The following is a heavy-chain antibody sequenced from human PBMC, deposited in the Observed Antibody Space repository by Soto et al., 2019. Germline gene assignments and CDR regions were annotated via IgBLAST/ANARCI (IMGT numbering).Heavy chain of an antibody. J-gene: IGHJ3*02. CDR1: GGSISGYY. V-gene: IGHV4-59*01. CDR2: IYYIGTT. D-gene: IGHD5-18*01. CDR3: ARSGSKYGANAFDI. Sequence: SETLSLTCTVSGGSISGYYWNWIRQPPGKGLEYIGHIYYIGTTNYNPSLKSRATISVDTSKNQFSLKLTSVTAADTAMYFCARSGSKYGANAFDIWDQGTMVTVSS.